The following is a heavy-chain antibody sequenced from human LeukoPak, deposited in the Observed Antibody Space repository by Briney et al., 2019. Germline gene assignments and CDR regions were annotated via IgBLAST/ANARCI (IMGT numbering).Heavy chain of an antibody. Sequence: GGSLRLSCAASGFTFSSYSMNWVRQAPGKGREWVSSISSSSSYIYYADSVKGRFTISRDNAKNSLYLQMNSLRAEDTAVYYCARDSIAANYYYMDVWGKGTTVTVSS. CDR2: ISSSSSYI. V-gene: IGHV3-21*01. CDR3: ARDSIAANYYYMDV. D-gene: IGHD6-25*01. J-gene: IGHJ6*03. CDR1: GFTFSSYS.